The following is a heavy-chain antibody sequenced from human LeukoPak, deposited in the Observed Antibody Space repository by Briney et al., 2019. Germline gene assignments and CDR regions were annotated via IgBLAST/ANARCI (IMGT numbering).Heavy chain of an antibody. J-gene: IGHJ4*02. V-gene: IGHV4-39*07. CDR2: IYYSGST. CDR1: GFTFSSYC. D-gene: IGHD3-9*01. Sequence: GSLRLSCAASGFTFSSYCMHWVRQPPGKGLEWIGSIYYSGSTYYNPSLKSRVTISVDTPKNQFSLKLSSVTAADTAVYYCARIYYDILTGYYLSTYFDYWGQGTLVTVSS. CDR3: ARIYYDILTGYYLSTYFDY.